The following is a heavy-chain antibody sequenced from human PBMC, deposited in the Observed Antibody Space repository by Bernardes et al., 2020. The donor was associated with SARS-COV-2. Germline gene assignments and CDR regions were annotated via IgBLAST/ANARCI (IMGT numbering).Heavy chain of an antibody. CDR1: GGSISSYY. D-gene: IGHD3-10*01. J-gene: IGHJ4*02. CDR2: IYYRGST. V-gene: IGHV4-59*08. Sequence: SETLSLTCTVSGGSISSYYWSWIRQPPGKGLEWIGYIYYRGSTDYNPSLKSRVTISVDTSKNQFSLKLSSVTAADTAVYYCARGAYDSGNFDYWGQGTLVIVSS. CDR3: ARGAYDSGNFDY.